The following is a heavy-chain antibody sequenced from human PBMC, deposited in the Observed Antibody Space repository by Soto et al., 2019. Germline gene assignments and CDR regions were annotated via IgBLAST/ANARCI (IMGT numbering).Heavy chain of an antibody. Sequence: QVQPVESGGGVVQPGRSLRLSCAASGFTFSSYGMHWVRQAPGKGLEWVAVISYDGSNKYYADSVKGRFTISRDNSKNTLYLQMNSLRAEDTAVYYCAKPLGDYEGGDVYFDYWGQGTLVTVSS. J-gene: IGHJ4*02. CDR3: AKPLGDYEGGDVYFDY. CDR1: GFTFSSYG. CDR2: ISYDGSNK. D-gene: IGHD3-16*01. V-gene: IGHV3-30*18.